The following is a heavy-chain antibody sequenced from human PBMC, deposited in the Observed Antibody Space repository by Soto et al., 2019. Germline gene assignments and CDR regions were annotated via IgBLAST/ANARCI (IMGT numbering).Heavy chain of an antibody. CDR2: ISWNSGSI. J-gene: IGHJ4*02. Sequence: EVQLVESGGGLVQPGRSLRLSCAASGFTFDDYAMHWVRQAPGKGLEWVSGISWNSGSIGYADSVKGRFTISRDNSKNSLYLQMNSLRAEDTALYYCAKDVIMVPAAGYFAYWGQGTLVTVSS. D-gene: IGHD2-8*01. CDR3: AKDVIMVPAAGYFAY. CDR1: GFTFDDYA. V-gene: IGHV3-9*01.